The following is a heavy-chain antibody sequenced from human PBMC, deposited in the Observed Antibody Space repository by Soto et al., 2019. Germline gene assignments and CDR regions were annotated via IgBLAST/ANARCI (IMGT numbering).Heavy chain of an antibody. Sequence: QVQLQESGPGLVKPSQTLFLTCTVSGDSMTTVGYYWTWMRQHPGQGLEWIGFISYSGSTYYSSPLKCRVAISADTSKNQFSLKLNSVTAADTAVYYCTRGDYWGQGTLVTVSS. V-gene: IGHV4-31*03. CDR2: ISYSGST. J-gene: IGHJ4*02. CDR3: TRGDY. CDR1: GDSMTTVGYY.